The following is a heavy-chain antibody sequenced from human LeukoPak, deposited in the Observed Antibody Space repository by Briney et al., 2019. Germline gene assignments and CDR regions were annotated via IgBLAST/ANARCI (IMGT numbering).Heavy chain of an antibody. CDR2: INPNSGGT. CDR1: GYTFTGYY. V-gene: IGHV1-2*06. Sequence: ASVTVSCTASGYTFTGYYMHWVRRAPGQGLEWMGRINPNSGGTNYAQKFQGRVTMTRDTSISTAYMELSRLRSDDTAVYYCARVRYYYDSSGYYYYHYGMDVWGQGTTVTVSS. CDR3: ARVRYYYDSSGYYYYHYGMDV. J-gene: IGHJ6*02. D-gene: IGHD3-22*01.